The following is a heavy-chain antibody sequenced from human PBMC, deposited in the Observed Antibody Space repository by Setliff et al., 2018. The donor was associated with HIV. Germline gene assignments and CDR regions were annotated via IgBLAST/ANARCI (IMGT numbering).Heavy chain of an antibody. J-gene: IGHJ2*01. CDR2: INVGNGNT. V-gene: IGHV1-3*01. CDR1: GYTFSNYV. Sequence: ASVKVSCKASGYTFSNYVMQWVRQAPGQRLEWMGWINVGNGNTKYSEKFQGRVTITRDTSASTAYMELSSLRSEDTAVYYCATYYYDSSGHLPEWYFDLWGRGTLVTVSS. CDR3: ATYYYDSSGHLPEWYFDL. D-gene: IGHD3-22*01.